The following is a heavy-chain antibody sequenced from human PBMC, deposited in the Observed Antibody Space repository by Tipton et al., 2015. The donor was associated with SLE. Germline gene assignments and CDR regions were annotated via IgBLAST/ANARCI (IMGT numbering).Heavy chain of an antibody. CDR2: IYTSGST. CDR1: GGSISSGSYY. D-gene: IGHD2-2*01. J-gene: IGHJ6*03. CDR3: ARGDMVVVPAAGGGYYYYMDV. V-gene: IGHV4-61*09. Sequence: LSLTCTVSGGSISSGSYYWSWIRQPAGKGLEWIGHIYTSGSTNYSPSLKSRVTISVDTSKNQFSLKLSSVTAADTAVYYCARGDMVVVPAAGGGYYYYMDVWGKGTTVTVSS.